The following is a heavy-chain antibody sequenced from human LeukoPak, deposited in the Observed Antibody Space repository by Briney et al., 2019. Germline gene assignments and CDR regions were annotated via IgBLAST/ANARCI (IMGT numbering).Heavy chain of an antibody. CDR1: GGTFSSYA. Sequence: GASVKVSCKASGGTFSSYAISWVRQAPGQGLEWMGRINPNSGGTNYAQKFQGRVTMTRDTSISTAYMELSRLRSDDTAVYYCAGGAAMTYYYYMDVWGKGTTVTVSS. V-gene: IGHV1-2*06. CDR2: INPNSGGT. J-gene: IGHJ6*03. D-gene: IGHD2-2*01. CDR3: AGGAAMTYYYYMDV.